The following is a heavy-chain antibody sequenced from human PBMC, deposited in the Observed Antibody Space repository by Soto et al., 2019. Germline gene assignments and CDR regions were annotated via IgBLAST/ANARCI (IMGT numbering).Heavy chain of an antibody. J-gene: IGHJ6*02. CDR2: IIPIFGTA. V-gene: IGHV1-69*01. CDR1: GSTFSSYA. CDR3: AREENVDSHGNYYGLDW. Sequence: GASLQVSCKSSGSTFSSYAISWVRQAPGQGLEWMGGIIPIFGTANYAQKFQGRVTITADESTSTAYMELSSLRSEDTAVYYCAREENVDSHGNYYGLDWWGQGTTVTVSS. D-gene: IGHD1-26*01.